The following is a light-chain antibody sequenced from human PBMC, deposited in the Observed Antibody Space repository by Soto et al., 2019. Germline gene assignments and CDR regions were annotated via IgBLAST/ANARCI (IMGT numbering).Light chain of an antibody. CDR3: QQYSVYWT. V-gene: IGKV1-5*01. J-gene: IGKJ1*01. CDR1: QSISSW. CDR2: DAS. Sequence: DIQMTQSPATLSVSLGDRVPITCTASQSISSWLAWYQQPPGKAPKILIYDASSWAGGVPSRFTGSASGTESTLTINSLQPDDFATYYCQQYSVYWTFGQGTKVDI.